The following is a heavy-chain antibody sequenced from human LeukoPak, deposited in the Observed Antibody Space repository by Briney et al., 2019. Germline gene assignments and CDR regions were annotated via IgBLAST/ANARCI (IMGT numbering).Heavy chain of an antibody. D-gene: IGHD3-10*01. CDR2: IYHSGST. J-gene: IGHJ4*02. CDR3: AGGSYYGSGLSY. Sequence: SQTLSLTCAVSGGSIGSGGYSWSWIRQPPGKGLEWIGYIYHSGSTYYNPSLKSRVTISVDRSKNQFSLKLSSVTAADTAVYYCAGGSYYGSGLSYWGQGTLVTVSS. CDR1: GGSIGSGGYS. V-gene: IGHV4-30-2*01.